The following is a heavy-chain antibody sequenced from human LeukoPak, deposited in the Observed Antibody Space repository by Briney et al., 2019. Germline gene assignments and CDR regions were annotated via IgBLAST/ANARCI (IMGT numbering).Heavy chain of an antibody. CDR2: MNPRGGST. J-gene: IGHJ1*01. CDR3: ARGRSIAARPGYFQH. CDR1: GYTFTGYY. V-gene: IGHV1-46*01. D-gene: IGHD6-6*01. Sequence: GASVKVSCKASGYTFTGYYMHWVRQAPGQGLEWMGIMNPRGGSTSYAQKFQGRVTMTRDTSTSTVYMELNSLRSEDTAVYYCARGRSIAARPGYFQHWGQGTLVTVSS.